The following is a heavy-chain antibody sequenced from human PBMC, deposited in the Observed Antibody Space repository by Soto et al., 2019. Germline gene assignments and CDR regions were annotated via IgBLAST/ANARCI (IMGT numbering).Heavy chain of an antibody. D-gene: IGHD5-12*01. Sequence: EVQLVESGGGLVQPGGSLRLSCAASGFTFSTYWMSWVRQAPGKGLEWVANIKQDGSENYYVDSVKGRFTISRDNAKNSLYLQMNSLRAEDTAVYYCAMVYSAFDYWGQGTLVTVSS. CDR1: GFTFSTYW. CDR3: AMVYSAFDY. CDR2: IKQDGSEN. J-gene: IGHJ4*02. V-gene: IGHV3-7*04.